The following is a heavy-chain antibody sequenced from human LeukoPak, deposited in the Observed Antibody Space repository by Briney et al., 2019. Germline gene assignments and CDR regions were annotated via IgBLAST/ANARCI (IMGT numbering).Heavy chain of an antibody. V-gene: IGHV3-11*05. CDR3: AKDLSSVFDALNI. D-gene: IGHD3-10*01. Sequence: GGSLRLSCAASGFTFSDYYMSWIRQAPGKGLEWVSYIGTSSTYTNYADSVKGRFTISRDNKKNVLYLQMNNLGTEDTALFYCAKDLSSVFDALNIWGQGTLVTVSS. CDR1: GFTFSDYY. J-gene: IGHJ3*02. CDR2: IGTSSTYT.